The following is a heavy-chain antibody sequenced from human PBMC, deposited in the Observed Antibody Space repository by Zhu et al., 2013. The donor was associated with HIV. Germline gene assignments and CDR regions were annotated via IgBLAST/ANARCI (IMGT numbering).Heavy chain of an antibody. CDR1: GYTFTDYY. CDR2: INPNSGGT. V-gene: IGHV1-2*02. J-gene: IGHJ4*02. Sequence: QVQLVQAGAEVKKPGASVKVSCKTSGYTFTDYYIHWVRQAPGQGLEWMGWINPNSGGTNYAQKFQGRVTMTRDTSINTVYMELTSLKSDDTAVYYCAGGASSWYFHYWGQGTLVPVSS. D-gene: IGHD6-13*01. CDR3: AGGASSWYFHY.